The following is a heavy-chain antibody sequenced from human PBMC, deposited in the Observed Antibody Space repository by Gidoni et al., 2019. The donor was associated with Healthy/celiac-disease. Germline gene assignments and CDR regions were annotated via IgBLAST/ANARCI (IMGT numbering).Heavy chain of an antibody. J-gene: IGHJ4*02. CDR1: GYPFTSYG. V-gene: IGHV1-18*01. CDR3: AREGWIAAAGFPDY. Sequence: QVQLVQSGAEVKKPGASVKVSCKASGYPFTSYGISWVRQAPGKGLEWMGWISAYNGNTNYAQKLQGRVTMTSDTSTRTAYMELRSLRSDDTAVYYCAREGWIAAAGFPDYWGQGTLVTVSS. D-gene: IGHD6-13*01. CDR2: ISAYNGNT.